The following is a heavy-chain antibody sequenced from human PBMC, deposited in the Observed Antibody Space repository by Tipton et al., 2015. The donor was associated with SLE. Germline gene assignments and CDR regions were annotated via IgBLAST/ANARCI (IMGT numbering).Heavy chain of an antibody. Sequence: TLSLTCTVSGGSISTGGYYWSWIRQHPGKGLEWIGYIYNSGSTDYNPSLKSRVTISADTSKNHFSLNLSSVTAADTAVYYCARGGTGDGRNPFDPWGQGTLVTVSS. CDR2: IYNSGST. J-gene: IGHJ5*02. CDR1: GGSISTGGYY. CDR3: ARGGTGDGRNPFDP. D-gene: IGHD4-23*01. V-gene: IGHV4-31*03.